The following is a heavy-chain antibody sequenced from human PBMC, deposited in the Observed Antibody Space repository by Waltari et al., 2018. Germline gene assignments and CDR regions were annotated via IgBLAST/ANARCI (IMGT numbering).Heavy chain of an antibody. CDR2: INHSGST. Sequence: QVQLQQLGAGLLKPSEPLSLTCAVYGGSFSGYYWRWIRQPPGKGLAWIGEINHSGSTNYNPSLKSRVTISVDTSKNQFSLKLSSVTAADTAVYYCARKEYSGYSFDYWGQGTLVTVSS. D-gene: IGHD5-12*01. CDR1: GGSFSGYY. J-gene: IGHJ4*02. V-gene: IGHV4-34*01. CDR3: ARKEYSGYSFDY.